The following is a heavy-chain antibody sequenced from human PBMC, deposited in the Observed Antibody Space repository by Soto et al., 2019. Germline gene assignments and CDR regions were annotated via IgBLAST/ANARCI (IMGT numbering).Heavy chain of an antibody. J-gene: IGHJ5*02. CDR2: ISGGGGGT. V-gene: IGHV3-23*01. CDR1: GFTFNSYA. Sequence: GGSLRLSCAASGFTFNSYAMNWVRQAPGKGLEWVSSISGGGGGTYYADSVKGRLTISRDNSKNSLYLQMNSLRAEDTAVYYCARHPERIAQIGWFDPWGQGTLVTVSS. CDR3: ARHPERIAQIGWFDP. D-gene: IGHD6-13*01.